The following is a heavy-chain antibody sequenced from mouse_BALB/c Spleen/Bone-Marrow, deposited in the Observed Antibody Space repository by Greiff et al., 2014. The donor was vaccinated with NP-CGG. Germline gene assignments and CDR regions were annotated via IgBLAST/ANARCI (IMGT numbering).Heavy chain of an antibody. CDR1: GFDFRRYW. V-gene: IGHV4-1*02. J-gene: IGHJ3*01. CDR2: INPDSSTI. D-gene: IGHD2-3*01. CDR3: ARNGYYGWSAN. Sequence: EVKLMESGGGLVQPGGSLKLSCAASGFDFRRYWMNWVRQAPGKGLEWIGEINPDSSTINYTPSLKDKFFISRDNAKNTLYLQMSKVRSGDTALYYCARNGYYGWSANWGQGTLVTVSA.